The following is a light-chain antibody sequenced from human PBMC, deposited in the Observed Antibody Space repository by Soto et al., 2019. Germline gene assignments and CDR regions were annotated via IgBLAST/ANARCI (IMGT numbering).Light chain of an antibody. CDR1: QSVSSN. J-gene: IGKJ4*01. CDR3: QQLSSYPLT. CDR2: GAS. Sequence: EIVLTQSPGTLSLSPGERATLSCRASQSVSSNLAWYKQKPGQAPRLLIYGASNRATGIPARFTGVGSGTECNLTISSLQHEDVAGYYCQQLSSYPLTFGGGTKVDIK. V-gene: IGKV3-15*01.